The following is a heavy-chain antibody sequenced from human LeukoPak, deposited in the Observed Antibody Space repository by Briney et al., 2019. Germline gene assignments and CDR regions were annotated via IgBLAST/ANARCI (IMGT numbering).Heavy chain of an antibody. V-gene: IGHV1-69*13. CDR3: ASALGVVPSHYGMDV. CDR2: IIPIFGTA. CDR1: GGTFSSYA. J-gene: IGHJ6*02. D-gene: IGHD3-3*01. Sequence: ASVTVSCTASGGTFSSYAISWVRQAPGQGLEWMGGIIPIFGTANYAQKFQGRVTITADESTSTAYMELSSLRSEDTAVYYCASALGVVPSHYGMDVWGQGTTVTVSS.